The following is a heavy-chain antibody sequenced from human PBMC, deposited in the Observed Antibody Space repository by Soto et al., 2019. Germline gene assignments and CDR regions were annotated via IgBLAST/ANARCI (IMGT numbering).Heavy chain of an antibody. CDR2: IYAGDSDT. Sequence: RGESLKTSCQGSGYSFTSYWIVWVLQMPGKGLEWMGIIYAGDSDTRYSPSFQGQVTISADKSISTAYLQWSSLKASDTAMYYCAVIRRYYGSASYQGFDYWGQGTMVTVSS. CDR3: AVIRRYYGSASYQGFDY. CDR1: GYSFTSYW. J-gene: IGHJ4*02. D-gene: IGHD3-10*01. V-gene: IGHV5-51*01.